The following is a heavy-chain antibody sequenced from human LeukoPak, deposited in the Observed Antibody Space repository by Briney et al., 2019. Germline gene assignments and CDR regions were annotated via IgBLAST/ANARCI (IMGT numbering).Heavy chain of an antibody. CDR1: GYTFTGYY. CDR3: ARLGLDSSGYYPFDY. D-gene: IGHD3-22*01. Sequence: ASVKVSCKASGYTFTGYYMHWVRQATGQGLEWMGWMNPNSGNTGYAQKFQGRVTMTRNTSISTAYMELSSLRSEDTAVYYCARLGLDSSGYYPFDYWGQGTLVTVSS. V-gene: IGHV1-8*02. J-gene: IGHJ4*02. CDR2: MNPNSGNT.